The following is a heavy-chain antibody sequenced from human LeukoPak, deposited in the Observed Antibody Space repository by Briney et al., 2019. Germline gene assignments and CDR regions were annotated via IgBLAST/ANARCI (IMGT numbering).Heavy chain of an antibody. CDR3: AREPRGWYSYGPSEGILY. J-gene: IGHJ4*02. CDR2: ISSSGSTI. Sequence: GGSLRLSCAASGFTFSSYEMNWVRQAPGKGLEWVSYISSSGSTIYYADSVKGRFTISRDNAKNSPYLQMNSLRAEDTAVYYCAREPRGWYSYGPSEGILYWGQGTLVTVSS. D-gene: IGHD5-18*01. CDR1: GFTFSSYE. V-gene: IGHV3-48*03.